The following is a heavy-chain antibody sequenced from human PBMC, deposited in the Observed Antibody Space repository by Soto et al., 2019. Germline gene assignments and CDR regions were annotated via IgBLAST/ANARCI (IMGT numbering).Heavy chain of an antibody. V-gene: IGHV5-51*01. Sequence: GESLKISCKGSGYSFTSYWIGWVRQMPGKGLEWMGIIYPGDSDTRYSPSFQGQVTISADKSISTAYLQWSSLKASDTAMYYCARHRPGIVVVVAATSAFDIWGQGTMVTVS. CDR2: IYPGDSDT. CDR3: ARHRPGIVVVVAATSAFDI. D-gene: IGHD2-15*01. J-gene: IGHJ3*02. CDR1: GYSFTSYW.